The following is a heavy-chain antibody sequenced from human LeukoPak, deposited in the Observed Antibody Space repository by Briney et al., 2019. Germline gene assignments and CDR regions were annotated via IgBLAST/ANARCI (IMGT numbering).Heavy chain of an antibody. CDR1: RFTFSTYV. CDR3: AKGSGYDTDFDY. J-gene: IGHJ4*02. CDR2: ISGSGDNT. Sequence: GGSLRLSCAASRFTFSTYVMSWVRQAPGKGLEWVSGISGSGDNTYYADSVKGRFTISRDNSKNTLYLQMNSLRAEDTAVYYCAKGSGYDTDFDYWGQGTLVSVSS. D-gene: IGHD5-12*01. V-gene: IGHV3-23*01.